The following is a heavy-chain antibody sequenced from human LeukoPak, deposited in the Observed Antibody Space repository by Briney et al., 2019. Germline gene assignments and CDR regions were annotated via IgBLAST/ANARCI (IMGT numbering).Heavy chain of an antibody. V-gene: IGHV3-74*01. CDR2: IKEDGTYT. J-gene: IGHJ4*02. CDR3: ARDFDMGITPGDDFDF. Sequence: GGSLRLSCAASGFSFSKYWMHWVRQTPGEGLVWVTRIKEDGTYTSYADSVKGRFTISRDNARNTVFLQMNSLRAEDTAVYYCARDFDMGITPGDDFDFWGQGTLVTVSS. D-gene: IGHD3-9*01. CDR1: GFSFSKYW.